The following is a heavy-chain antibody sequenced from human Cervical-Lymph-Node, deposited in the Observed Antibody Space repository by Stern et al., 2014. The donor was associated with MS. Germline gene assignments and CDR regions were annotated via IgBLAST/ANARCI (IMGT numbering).Heavy chain of an antibody. CDR3: VRGAYCGGDCYWGWFDS. Sequence: VQLLESGVEVTKPGSSVKVSCKASGDTFSDYAISWVRQAPGQGLEWMGGIIPIFGSTDYAQKLQGRVTITADESTTTAYMGLINLRSEDTAVYYCVRGAYCGGDCYWGWFDSWGQGTLVTVSS. J-gene: IGHJ5*01. CDR1: GDTFSDYA. D-gene: IGHD2-21*02. CDR2: IIPIFGST. V-gene: IGHV1-69*01.